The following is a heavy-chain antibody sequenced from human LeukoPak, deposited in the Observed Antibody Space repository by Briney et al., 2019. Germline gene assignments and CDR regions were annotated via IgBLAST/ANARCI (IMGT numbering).Heavy chain of an antibody. CDR3: ARCPGWELLRGYWFDP. J-gene: IGHJ5*02. Sequence: ASVKVSCKASGYTFTSYGISWVRQAPGQGLEWMGWISAYNGNTNYAQKLQGRVTMTTDTSTSTAYMELRSLRSDDMAVYYCARCPGWELLRGYWFDPWGQGTLVTVSS. D-gene: IGHD1-26*01. CDR1: GYTFTSYG. V-gene: IGHV1-18*03. CDR2: ISAYNGNT.